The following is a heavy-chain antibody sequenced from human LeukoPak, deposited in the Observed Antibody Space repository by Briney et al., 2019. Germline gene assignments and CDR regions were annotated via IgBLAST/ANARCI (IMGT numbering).Heavy chain of an antibody. D-gene: IGHD3-9*01. V-gene: IGHV1-2*02. J-gene: IGHJ6*02. CDR1: GYTFTGTY. CDR3: ARAKPPLLTGFLYYYYYGMDV. Sequence: ASVKVSCKASGYTFTGTYMHWVRKAPGQGLEWMEWINPNIGGTNYAQKFQGRVTMTRDTSISTAYMELSRLRSDDTAVYYCARAKPPLLTGFLYYYYYGMDVWGQGTTVTVSS. CDR2: INPNIGGT.